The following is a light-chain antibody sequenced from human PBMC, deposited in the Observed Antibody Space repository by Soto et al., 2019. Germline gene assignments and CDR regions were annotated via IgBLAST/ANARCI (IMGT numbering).Light chain of an antibody. V-gene: IGLV1-40*01. J-gene: IGLJ2*01. Sequence: QSVLTQPPSVSGAPGQRVTISCTGSSSNIGAGYDVYWYQQLPGKAPNLLIYGNTNRTSGVPDRFSGSKSCTSASRAITGLQAEDEADYYCLFFDSSLSVVFGGGTKLTVL. CDR1: SSNIGAGYD. CDR2: GNT. CDR3: LFFDSSLSVV.